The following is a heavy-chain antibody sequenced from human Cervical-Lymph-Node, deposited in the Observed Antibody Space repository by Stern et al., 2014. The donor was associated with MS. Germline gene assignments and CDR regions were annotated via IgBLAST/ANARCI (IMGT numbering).Heavy chain of an antibody. D-gene: IGHD3-22*01. V-gene: IGHV4-39*01. J-gene: IGHJ4*02. Sequence: QLQLQESGPGPVKPSETLSLTCSVSGDSISSRSSYWGWVRQSPGKGLEWIGTVYYDGTTYYSPSLKSRVTISVDTPKNQFSLNLRSVAAADTAVYYCARHLYYYDATGIPPFRVLYYFDSWGQGTLVTVSS. CDR1: GDSISSRSSY. CDR3: ARHLYYYDATGIPPFRVLYYFDS. CDR2: VYYDGTT.